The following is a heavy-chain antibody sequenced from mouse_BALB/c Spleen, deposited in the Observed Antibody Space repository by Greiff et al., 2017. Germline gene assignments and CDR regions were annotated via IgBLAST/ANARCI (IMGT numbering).Heavy chain of an antibody. J-gene: IGHJ4*01. D-gene: IGHD3-2*01. CDR3: AREGQLGLPYYYAMDY. CDR2: INSNGGST. V-gene: IGHV5-6-3*01. Sequence: DVMLVESGGGLVQPGGSLKLSCAASGFTFSSYGMSWVRQTPDKRLELVATINSNGGSTYYPDSVKGRFTISRDNAKNTLYLQMSSLKSEDTAMYYCAREGQLGLPYYYAMDYWGQGTSVTVSS. CDR1: GFTFSSYG.